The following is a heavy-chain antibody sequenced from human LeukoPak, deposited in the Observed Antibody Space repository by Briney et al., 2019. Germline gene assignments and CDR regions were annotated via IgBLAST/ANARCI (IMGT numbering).Heavy chain of an antibody. CDR2: ISAYNGNT. CDR1: GYTFTSYG. J-gene: IGHJ6*04. Sequence: AASVRVSYKASGYTFTSYGISWVRQAPGQGLEWMGWISAYNGNTNYAQKLQGRVTMTTDTSTSTAYMELRSLRSDDTAVYYCARANYYGSGSYYYYYGMDVWGKGTTVTVSS. CDR3: ARANYYGSGSYYYYYGMDV. V-gene: IGHV1-18*04. D-gene: IGHD3-10*01.